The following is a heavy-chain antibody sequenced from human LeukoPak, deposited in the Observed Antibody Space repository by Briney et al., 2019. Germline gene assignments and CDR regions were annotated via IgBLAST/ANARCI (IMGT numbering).Heavy chain of an antibody. V-gene: IGHV3-7*05. Sequence: PGGSLRLSCAASKFSFSVYWLCWVRQAPGKGLEWVANINQDGSEKYYVDSVKGRFSISRDNAKNSLFLQMNSLRDEDTAVYFCARSHRSFASGSGDYWGQGTLVTVSS. CDR2: INQDGSEK. D-gene: IGHD3-10*01. J-gene: IGHJ4*02. CDR3: ARSHRSFASGSGDY. CDR1: KFSFSVYW.